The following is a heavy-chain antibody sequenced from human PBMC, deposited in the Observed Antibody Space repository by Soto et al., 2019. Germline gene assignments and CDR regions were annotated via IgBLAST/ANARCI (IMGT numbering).Heavy chain of an antibody. Sequence: QLQLQESGPGLVKLSETLSLTCTVSGGSISSSSYYWGWIRHPPGNGLEWIGSIYYSGSTYYNPSLNSRVTISVDTSKNPFSLKLSSVTAADTAVYYGATRGGLYGYYRDYWGQGTLVTVSS. CDR1: GGSISSSSYY. J-gene: IGHJ4*02. D-gene: IGHD4-17*01. CDR2: IYYSGST. V-gene: IGHV4-39*01. CDR3: ATRGGLYGYYRDY.